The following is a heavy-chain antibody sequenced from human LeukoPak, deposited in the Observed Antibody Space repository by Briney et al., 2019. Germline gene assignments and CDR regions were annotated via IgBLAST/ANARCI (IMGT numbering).Heavy chain of an antibody. CDR1: GFTFGNYG. CDR3: AKVEVAYCGGDCYSLVDY. Sequence: PGRSLRLSCAASGFTFGNYGMHWVRQAPGKGLEWVAVTSYGGGSKYYADSVKGRFTISRDNSRNTLYLQMNSVRAEDTAVYYCAKVEVAYCGGDCYSLVDYWGQGTLVTVSS. J-gene: IGHJ4*02. V-gene: IGHV3-30*18. D-gene: IGHD2-21*02. CDR2: TSYGGGSK.